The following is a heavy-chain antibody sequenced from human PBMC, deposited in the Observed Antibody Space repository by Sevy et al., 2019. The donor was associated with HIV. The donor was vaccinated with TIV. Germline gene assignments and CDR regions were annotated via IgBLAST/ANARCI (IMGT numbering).Heavy chain of an antibody. CDR2: IYYSGST. V-gene: IGHV4-30-4*01. CDR3: ARERTYCSGGSCYNWFDP. CDR1: GGSISSGDYY. J-gene: IGHJ5*02. Sequence: SETLSLTCTVSGGSISSGDYYWSWIRQPPGKGLEWIGYIYYSGSTYYHPSLKSRVTISVDTSKNQFSLKLSSVTAADTAVYYCARERTYCSGGSCYNWFDPWGQGTLVTVSS. D-gene: IGHD2-15*01.